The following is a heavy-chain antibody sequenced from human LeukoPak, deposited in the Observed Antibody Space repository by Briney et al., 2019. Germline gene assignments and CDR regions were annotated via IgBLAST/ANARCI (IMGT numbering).Heavy chain of an antibody. V-gene: IGHV3-23*01. J-gene: IGHJ4*02. D-gene: IGHD3-3*01. CDR1: GFTFSGYA. CDR3: AKDTIFGVVMMYFFDY. Sequence: GGSLRLSCAASGFTFSGYAMSWVRQAPGKGLEWVSAISGSGGSTYYADSVKGRFTISRDNSKNTLYLQMNSLRAEDTAVYYCAKDTIFGVVMMYFFDYWGQGTLVTVSS. CDR2: ISGSGGST.